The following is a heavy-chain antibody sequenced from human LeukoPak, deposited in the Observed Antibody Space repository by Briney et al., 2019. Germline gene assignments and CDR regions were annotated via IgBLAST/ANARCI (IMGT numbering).Heavy chain of an antibody. Sequence: RASVKVSCKASGYTLTSYFIHWVRQAPGQGLEWMGIINPSGGSTSYAQKFQGRVTMTRDMSTSTVYMELSSLRSEDTAVYYCARDQDWNYAFDIWGQGTMVTVSS. V-gene: IGHV1-46*01. D-gene: IGHD1-7*01. J-gene: IGHJ3*02. CDR3: ARDQDWNYAFDI. CDR1: GYTLTSYF. CDR2: INPSGGST.